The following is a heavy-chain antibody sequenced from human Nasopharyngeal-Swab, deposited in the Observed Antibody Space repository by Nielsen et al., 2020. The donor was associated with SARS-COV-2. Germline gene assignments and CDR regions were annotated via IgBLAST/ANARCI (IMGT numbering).Heavy chain of an antibody. CDR3: ARRECRTSRCIHFDY. CDR2: IYWDDDK. Sequence: SGPTLVTPTQTLTLTCSFSGFSLDTGGMGVGWIRQPPGKALEWLGLIYWDDDKRYSPSLKNRLNITKDTSRSQVVLTLTNLDPMDTATYFCARRECRTSRCIHFDYWGQGTLVIVSS. CDR1: GFSLDTGGMG. J-gene: IGHJ4*02. D-gene: IGHD3-3*01. V-gene: IGHV2-5*02.